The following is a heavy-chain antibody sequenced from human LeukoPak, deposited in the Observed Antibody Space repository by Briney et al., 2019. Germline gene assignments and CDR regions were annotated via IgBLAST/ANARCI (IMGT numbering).Heavy chain of an antibody. CDR2: IRSKANSYAT. J-gene: IGHJ5*02. CDR3: TRLNYGGNSETEA. D-gene: IGHD4-23*01. CDR1: GFTFSGSA. V-gene: IGHV3-73*01. Sequence: GGSLRLSCAASGFTFSGSAMHWVRQASGKGLEWVGRIRSKANSYATAYAASVKGRFTISRDDSKNTAYPQMNSLKTEDTAVYYCTRLNYGGNSETEAWGQGTLVTVSS.